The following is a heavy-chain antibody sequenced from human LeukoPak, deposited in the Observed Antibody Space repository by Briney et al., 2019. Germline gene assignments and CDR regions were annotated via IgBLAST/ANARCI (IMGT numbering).Heavy chain of an antibody. V-gene: IGHV3-23*01. CDR2: IVGSGGST. J-gene: IGHJ4*02. Sequence: PGGSLRLSCAASGFTFSSYAMSWVRQVPGKGLEWVSGIVGSGGSTYYANSVKGRFTISRDNSKNTLYLQMNSLRAEDTAVYYCAKPPNYDSHAPQVDYWGQGTLVTVSS. D-gene: IGHD3-22*01. CDR1: GFTFSSYA. CDR3: AKPPNYDSHAPQVDY.